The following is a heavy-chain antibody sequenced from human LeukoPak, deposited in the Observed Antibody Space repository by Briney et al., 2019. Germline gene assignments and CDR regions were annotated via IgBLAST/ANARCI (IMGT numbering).Heavy chain of an antibody. J-gene: IGHJ4*02. CDR2: INPNSVGT. CDR1: GYTFTGYY. D-gene: IGHD3-10*01. V-gene: IGHV1-2*02. Sequence: ASVKVSCKASGYTFTGYYMHWVRQAPGQGLEWMGWINPNSVGTNYAQKFQGRVTMTRDTSISTAYMELSRLRSNGTAVYYCASLGGWFGELFPMWVTSPFDYWGQGTLVTVSS. CDR3: ASLGGWFGELFPMWVTSPFDY.